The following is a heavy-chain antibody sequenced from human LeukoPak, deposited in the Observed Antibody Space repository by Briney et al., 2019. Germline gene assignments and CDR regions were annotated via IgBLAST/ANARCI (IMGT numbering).Heavy chain of an antibody. D-gene: IGHD1/OR15-1a*01. CDR3: TRSGLTGMRTYPRTPSYYYGKDV. J-gene: IGHJ6*02. CDR1: GGFSGYH. Sequence: SETLSLTCTVHGGFSGYHWSWIRQSPGKGLEWIGEITYNGVTNYNPSLKVTISVDTPKSLFSLKLSSVTAADTAVYFCTRSGLTGMRTYPRTPSYYYGKDVWGQGTAVTVSS. V-gene: IGHV4-34*01. CDR2: ITYNGVT.